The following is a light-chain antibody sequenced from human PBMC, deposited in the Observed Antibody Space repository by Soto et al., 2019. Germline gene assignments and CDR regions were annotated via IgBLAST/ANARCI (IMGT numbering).Light chain of an antibody. J-gene: IGKJ4*01. CDR2: DAS. V-gene: IGKV3-11*01. Sequence: EIALTQSPGTISLSPGERATLSIRASQRVSSCSAWYPQKTGKAPSLLLYDASNRATGIPARFSGRWSGTDFTLTISRLEPEDFEVYYCQQRGNWPLTFGGGTKVDIK. CDR1: QRVSSC. CDR3: QQRGNWPLT.